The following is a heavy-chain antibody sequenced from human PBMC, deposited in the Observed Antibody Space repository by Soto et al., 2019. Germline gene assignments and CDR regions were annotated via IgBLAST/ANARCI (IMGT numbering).Heavy chain of an antibody. Sequence: GGSLRLSCAASGFTFNIYAMTWVRQAPGKGLEWVSTTGATGRTTYYSDSVKGRFTVSRDNSKNTLDLQMSNLRAEDTAVYYCATVHNTSRSFDYWGQGTLVTVSS. J-gene: IGHJ4*02. D-gene: IGHD1-20*01. V-gene: IGHV3-23*01. CDR1: GFTFNIYA. CDR2: TGATGRTT. CDR3: ATVHNTSRSFDY.